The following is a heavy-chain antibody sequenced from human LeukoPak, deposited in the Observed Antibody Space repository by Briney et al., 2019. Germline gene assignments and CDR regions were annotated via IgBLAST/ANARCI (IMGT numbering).Heavy chain of an antibody. CDR2: ISAYNGNT. CDR3: ARKDIAVAGTGRANWFDP. J-gene: IGHJ5*02. Sequence: ASVKVSCKASGYTFTSYGISWVRQAPGQGLEWMGWISAYNGNTNYAQKLQGRVTMTTDTSTSTAYMELRSLRSDDTAVYYCARKDIAVAGTGRANWFDPWGQGTLVTVSS. CDR1: GYTFTSYG. V-gene: IGHV1-18*01. D-gene: IGHD6-19*01.